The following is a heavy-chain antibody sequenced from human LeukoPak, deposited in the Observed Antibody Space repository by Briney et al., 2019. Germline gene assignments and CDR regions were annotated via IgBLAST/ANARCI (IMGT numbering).Heavy chain of an antibody. D-gene: IGHD6-6*01. CDR1: GGSISSGDYY. CDR2: IYYGGST. Sequence: SETLSLTCTVSGGSISSGDYYWSWIRQPPGKGLEWIGYIYYGGSTNYNPSLKSRVAISVDTSKNQVSLKLGSVTAADTAVYYCARAGYTTSGYFDYWGQGTLVTVSS. V-gene: IGHV4-61*08. J-gene: IGHJ4*02. CDR3: ARAGYTTSGYFDY.